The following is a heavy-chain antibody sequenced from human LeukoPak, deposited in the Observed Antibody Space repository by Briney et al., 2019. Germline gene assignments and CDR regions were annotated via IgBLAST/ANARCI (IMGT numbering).Heavy chain of an antibody. CDR3: AGRGTRTIVVVPAALSY. V-gene: IGHV4-34*01. CDR2: INHSGST. D-gene: IGHD2-2*01. J-gene: IGHJ4*02. CDR1: GGSFSGYY. Sequence: PSETLSLTCAVYGGSFSGYYWSWIRQPPGKGLEWIGEINHSGSTSYNPSLKSRVTISVDTSKNQFSLKLSSVTAADTAVYYCAGRGTRTIVVVPAALSYWGQGTLVTVSS.